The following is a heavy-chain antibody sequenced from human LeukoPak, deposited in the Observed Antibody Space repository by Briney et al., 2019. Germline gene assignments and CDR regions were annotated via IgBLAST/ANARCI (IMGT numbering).Heavy chain of an antibody. J-gene: IGHJ4*02. CDR3: VRDNYSYRLDV. CDR2: IGGTGGNI. CDR1: GFTFSSYG. Sequence: PGGSLRLSCAASGFTFSSYGMSWVRQAPGKGLEWVSAIGGTGGNIFYRDSVKGRFTISRDNSKNTLYLHMNSLRAEDTAIYFCVRDNYSYRLDVWGQGTLVTVSS. V-gene: IGHV3-23*01. D-gene: IGHD2-21*01.